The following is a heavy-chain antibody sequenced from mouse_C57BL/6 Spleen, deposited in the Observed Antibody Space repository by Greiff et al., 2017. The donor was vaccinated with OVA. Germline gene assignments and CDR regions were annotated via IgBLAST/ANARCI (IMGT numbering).Heavy chain of an antibody. Sequence: VKLMESGPGLVAPSQSLSITCTVSGFSLTSYGVHWVRQPPGKGLEWLVVIWSDGSTTYNSALKSRLSISKDNSKSQVFLKMNSLQTDDTAMYYCARNYGSSYASYAMDYWGQGTSVTVSS. CDR2: IWSDGST. J-gene: IGHJ4*01. V-gene: IGHV2-6*02. D-gene: IGHD1-1*01. CDR1: GFSLTSYG. CDR3: ARNYGSSYASYAMDY.